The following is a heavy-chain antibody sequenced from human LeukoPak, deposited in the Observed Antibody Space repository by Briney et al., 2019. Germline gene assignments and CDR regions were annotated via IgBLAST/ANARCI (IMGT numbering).Heavy chain of an antibody. J-gene: IGHJ1*01. CDR1: GFTFSSYS. V-gene: IGHV3-21*01. D-gene: IGHD2-21*02. Sequence: GGSLRLSCAASGFTFSSYSMNWVRQAPGEGLEWVSSISSSSSYIYYADSVKGRFTISRDNAKNSLYPQMNSLRAEDTAVYYCARSGKYCGGDCYPAEYFQHWGQGTLVTVSS. CDR3: ARSGKYCGGDCYPAEYFQH. CDR2: ISSSSSYI.